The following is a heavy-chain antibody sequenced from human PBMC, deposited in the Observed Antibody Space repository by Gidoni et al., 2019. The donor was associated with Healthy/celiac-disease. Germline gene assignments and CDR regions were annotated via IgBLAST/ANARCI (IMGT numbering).Heavy chain of an antibody. CDR3: ARVTRYYFDY. Sequence: QVQLQQWGAGLLTPSETLSLTCAVYGGSFSGYYWSWIRQPPGKGLEWIGEINHSGSTNYNPSLKSRVTISVDTSKNQFSLKLSSVTAADTAVYYCARVTRYYFDYWGQGTLVTVSS. J-gene: IGHJ4*02. V-gene: IGHV4-34*01. CDR1: GGSFSGYY. CDR2: INHSGST.